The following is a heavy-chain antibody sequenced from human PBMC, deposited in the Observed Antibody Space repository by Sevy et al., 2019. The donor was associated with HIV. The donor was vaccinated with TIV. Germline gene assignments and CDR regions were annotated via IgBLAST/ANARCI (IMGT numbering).Heavy chain of an antibody. J-gene: IGHJ6*02. Sequence: GESLKISCAASGFTFSSYSMNWVRQAPGKGLEWVSSISSSSSYIYYADSVKGRFTISRDNAKNSLYLQMNSLRAEDTAVYYCARLPDGSGWTTYYYYYGMDVWGQGTTVTVSS. CDR1: GFTFSSYS. V-gene: IGHV3-21*01. CDR3: ARLPDGSGWTTYYYYYGMDV. D-gene: IGHD6-19*01. CDR2: ISSSSSYI.